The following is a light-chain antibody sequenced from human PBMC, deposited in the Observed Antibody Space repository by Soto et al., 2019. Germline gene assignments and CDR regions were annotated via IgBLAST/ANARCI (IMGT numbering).Light chain of an antibody. Sequence: EIVLTQSPGNLSLSPGERATLSCRASQSVSSSYLAWYQQKPGQAPRLLIYGASSRATGIPDRFTGSGSGTEFTLTISSLQTEDFAVYYCQQYDTSPRTFGQGTRLEI. CDR2: GAS. CDR3: QQYDTSPRT. V-gene: IGKV3-20*01. CDR1: QSVSSSY. J-gene: IGKJ5*01.